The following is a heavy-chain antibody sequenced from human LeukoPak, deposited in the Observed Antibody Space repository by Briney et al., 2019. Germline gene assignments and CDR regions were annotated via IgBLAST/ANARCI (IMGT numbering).Heavy chain of an antibody. CDR2: IYHSGST. CDR1: GGSISSGGYY. Sequence: SQTLSLTCTVSGGSISSGGYYWSWIRQPPGKGLEWIGYIYHSGSTYYNPSLKSRVTMSVDRSKNQFSLKLSSVTAADTAVYYCATRDYSKIHWGQGTLVTVSS. CDR3: ATRDYSKIH. J-gene: IGHJ4*02. V-gene: IGHV4-30-2*01. D-gene: IGHD4-11*01.